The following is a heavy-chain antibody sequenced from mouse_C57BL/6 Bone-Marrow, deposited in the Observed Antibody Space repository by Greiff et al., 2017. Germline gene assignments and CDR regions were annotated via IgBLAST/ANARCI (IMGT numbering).Heavy chain of an antibody. J-gene: IGHJ2*01. CDR3: ARSGITPLYCDY. CDR2: IDPSDSYT. V-gene: IGHV1-69*01. D-gene: IGHD2-4*01. Sequence: QVQLQQPGAELVMPGASVKLSCKASGYTFTSYWMHWVKQRPGQGLEWIGEIDPSDSYTNYNQKFKGKSTLTVDKSSSTAYMQLSSLTSEDSAVYYSARSGITPLYCDYWGQGTTLTVSS. CDR1: GYTFTSYW.